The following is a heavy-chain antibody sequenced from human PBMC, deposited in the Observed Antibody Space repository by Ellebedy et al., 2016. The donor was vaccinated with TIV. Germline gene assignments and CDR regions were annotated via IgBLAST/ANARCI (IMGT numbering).Heavy chain of an antibody. CDR2: VHHTGRT. Sequence: SETLSLTCAVCGGPLTGFYWSWVRQSPRKGLEWIGEVHHTGRTNYNSSLRSRVALSLDASKNQFSLRLTSVTAADTAVYYCAREPDTAMITCDYWGQGTLVTVSS. CDR1: GGPLTGFY. J-gene: IGHJ4*02. D-gene: IGHD5-18*01. V-gene: IGHV4-34*01. CDR3: AREPDTAMITCDY.